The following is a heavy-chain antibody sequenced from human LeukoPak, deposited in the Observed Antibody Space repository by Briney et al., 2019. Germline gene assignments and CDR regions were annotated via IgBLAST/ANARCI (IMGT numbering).Heavy chain of an antibody. CDR3: ARISSSNWYNERGAFDV. Sequence: SETLSLTCTVSGGSISSYYWSGVRQPPGKGLEWIGFVYYTGSTNYSPSLKSRVTISVDTSKNQFSLKLRSVTAADTAVYYCARISSSNWYNERGAFDVWGQGTMVTVSS. V-gene: IGHV4-59*01. CDR2: VYYTGST. CDR1: GGSISSYY. D-gene: IGHD6-13*01. J-gene: IGHJ3*01.